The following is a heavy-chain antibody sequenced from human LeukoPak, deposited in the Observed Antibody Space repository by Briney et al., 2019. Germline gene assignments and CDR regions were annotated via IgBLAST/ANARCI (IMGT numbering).Heavy chain of an antibody. J-gene: IGHJ4*02. CDR1: GGSVSDYY. V-gene: IGHV4-59*02. Sequence: SETLSLTCTISGGSVSDYYWSWIRQSPGKGLEWIGYIYHTGSTSYSPSLKSRVTISADTSQNQFSLKLSSVTAADTAVYYCASSTMRPTIFNYWGQGTLVTVSS. CDR3: ASSTMRPTIFNY. D-gene: IGHD2-2*01. CDR2: IYHTGST.